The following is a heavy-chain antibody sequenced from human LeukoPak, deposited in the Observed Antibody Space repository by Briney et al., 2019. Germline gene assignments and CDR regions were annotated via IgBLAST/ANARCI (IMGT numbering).Heavy chain of an antibody. CDR2: ISGSGSNT. D-gene: IGHD6-19*01. CDR3: AKDGGGWYTSGWYYFDY. Sequence: PGGSLRLSCAASGFTFNNYAMSLVRQAPGKGLEWVSSISGSGSNTYYAESVKGRFTISRDNSKNTLCLQMNSLRAEDTAVYYCAKDGGGWYTSGWYYFDYWGQGTLVTVSS. J-gene: IGHJ4*02. CDR1: GFTFNNYA. V-gene: IGHV3-23*01.